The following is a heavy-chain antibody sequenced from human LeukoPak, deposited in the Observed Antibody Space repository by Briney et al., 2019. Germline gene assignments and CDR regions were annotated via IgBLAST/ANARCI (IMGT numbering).Heavy chain of an antibody. CDR2: ISGSGGST. Sequence: GGSLRLSCAASGFTFSSYAMSWVRQATGKGLEWVSAISGSGGSTYYADSVKGRFTISRDNSKNTLYLQMNSLRAEDTAVYYCLKDRARAVAGKSFFEPWGQGNPVTVSS. V-gene: IGHV3-23*01. J-gene: IGHJ5*02. CDR1: GFTFSSYA. CDR3: LKDRARAVAGKSFFEP. D-gene: IGHD6-13*01.